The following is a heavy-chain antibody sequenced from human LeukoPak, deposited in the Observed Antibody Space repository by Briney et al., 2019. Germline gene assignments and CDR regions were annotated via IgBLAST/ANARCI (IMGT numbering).Heavy chain of an antibody. CDR2: ISAYNGNT. D-gene: IGHD3-22*01. CDR1: GYTFTSYG. CDR3: ARGAYWSYYYDSSEDY. V-gene: IGHV1-18*01. Sequence: ASVKVSCKASGYTFTSYGISWVRQAPGQGLEWMGWISAYNGNTNYAQKLQGRVTLTTDTSTSTAYMELRSLRSDDTAVYYCARGAYWSYYYDSSEDYWGQGTLVTVSS. J-gene: IGHJ4*02.